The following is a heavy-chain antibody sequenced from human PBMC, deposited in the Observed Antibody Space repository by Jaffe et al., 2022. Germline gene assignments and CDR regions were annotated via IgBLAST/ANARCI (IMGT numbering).Heavy chain of an antibody. CDR2: IYHSGST. V-gene: IGHV4-38-2*01. Sequence: QVQLQESGPGLVKPSETLSLTCAVSGYSISSGYYWGWIRQPPGKGLEWIGSIYHSGSTYYNPSLKSRVTISVDTSKNQFSLKLSSVTAADTAVYYCARHGRSEQWLVLPLHYYYYMDVWGKGTTVTVSS. J-gene: IGHJ6*03. D-gene: IGHD6-19*01. CDR3: ARHGRSEQWLVLPLHYYYYMDV. CDR1: GYSISSGYY.